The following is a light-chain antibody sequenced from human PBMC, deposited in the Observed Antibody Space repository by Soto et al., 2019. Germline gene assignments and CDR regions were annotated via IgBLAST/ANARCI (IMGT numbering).Light chain of an antibody. CDR1: SSDVGGYDY. CDR2: EVN. Sequence: QSALTQPASVSGSPGQSVTISCTGTSSDVGGYDYVSWYQQHPGTAPKLMLYEVNNRPSGVSNRFSGSKSGNTASLIISGLQTEDEADYYCSPYPPTSTLHFGTGTKLTVL. J-gene: IGLJ1*01. CDR3: SPYPPTSTLH. V-gene: IGLV2-14*01.